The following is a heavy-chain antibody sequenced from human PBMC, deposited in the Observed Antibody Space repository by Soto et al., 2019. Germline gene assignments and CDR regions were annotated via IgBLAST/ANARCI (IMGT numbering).Heavy chain of an antibody. D-gene: IGHD6-19*01. V-gene: IGHV4-61*01. J-gene: IGHJ4*02. CDR2: IYYSGST. Sequence: QVQLQESGPGLVKPSETLSLTCTVSGGSVSSGHFYWSWIRQPPGKGLEWIGYIYYSGSTKYNPSLRSRVTIAVDTAKNQFSLELTSVTAADTAVYYCARSGSCSCWLGGQGTLVTVSS. CDR1: GGSVSSGHFY. CDR3: ARSGSCSCWL.